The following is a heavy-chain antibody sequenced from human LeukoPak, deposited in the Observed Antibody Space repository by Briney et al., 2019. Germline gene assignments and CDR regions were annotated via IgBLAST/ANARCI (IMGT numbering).Heavy chain of an antibody. CDR1: GYSISTGYY. D-gene: IGHD3-22*01. CDR2: IYHSGST. Sequence: PETLSLTCTLTGYSISTGYYWGWIRQPPGKGREGIGSIYHSGSTYYNPSLKSRVTISVDTSKNQFSLKLSSATAADTAVYYCARDPLTLYYYDSSGYCYFDYWGQGTLVTVSS. V-gene: IGHV4-38-2*02. J-gene: IGHJ4*02. CDR3: ARDPLTLYYYDSSGYCYFDY.